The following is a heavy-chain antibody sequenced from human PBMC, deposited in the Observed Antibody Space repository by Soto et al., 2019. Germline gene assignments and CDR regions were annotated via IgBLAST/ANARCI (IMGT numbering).Heavy chain of an antibody. J-gene: IGHJ4*01. V-gene: IGHV4-59*01. D-gene: IGHD3-22*01. CDR1: GDSISTFY. Sequence: SETLSLTCNVSGDSISTFYWGWMRQSPGKELEWIGYVYYTGSTNYNPSLKSRVTISVDRSKNQFSLKLTSANAADTAVYYCARGRTVRNYADDSSDYFYFFDYWGHGTQVTVSS. CDR2: VYYTGST. CDR3: ARGRTVRNYADDSSDYFYFFDY.